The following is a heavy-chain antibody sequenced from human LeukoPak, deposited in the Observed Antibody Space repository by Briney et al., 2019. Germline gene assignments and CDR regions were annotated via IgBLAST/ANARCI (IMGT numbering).Heavy chain of an antibody. CDR3: AATPEFYYDSSAYYYFHY. D-gene: IGHD3-22*01. Sequence: GGSLRLSCAASGFTFSDYYMSWIRQAPGKGLEWVSYISNSGSTIYYADSVKGRFTISRDNAKNSLFLQMDSLRADDTAVYYCAATPEFYYDSSAYYYFHYWGQGTLVTVSS. J-gene: IGHJ4*02. V-gene: IGHV3-11*04. CDR1: GFTFSDYY. CDR2: ISNSGSTI.